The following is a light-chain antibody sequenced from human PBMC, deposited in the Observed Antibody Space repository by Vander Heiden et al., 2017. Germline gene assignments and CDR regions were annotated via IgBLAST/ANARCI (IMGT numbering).Light chain of an antibody. CDR2: AAS. CDR1: QSISSY. V-gene: IGKV1-39*01. CDR3: QQSYSTVYT. J-gene: IGKJ2*01. Sequence: DIQMPQSPSSLSASVGDRVTITCRASQSISSYLNLYQQKPGKAPKLLIYAASSLQSGVPSRFGGSGSGTDFTLTISSLQPEDFATYYCQQSYSTVYTFGQGTKLEIK.